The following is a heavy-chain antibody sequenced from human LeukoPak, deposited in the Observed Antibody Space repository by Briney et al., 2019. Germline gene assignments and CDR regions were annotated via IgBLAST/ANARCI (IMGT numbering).Heavy chain of an antibody. CDR1: GFTFSSYA. J-gene: IGHJ4*02. CDR2: ICGSGGST. Sequence: GGSLRLSCAASGFTFSSYAMRWVRQAPGKGLEWVSAICGSGGSTYYADSVKGRFTISRDNSKNTLYLQMNSLRAEDTAVYYCAKGGRARWDYFDYWGQGTLVTVSS. CDR3: AKGGRARWDYFDY. D-gene: IGHD1-26*01. V-gene: IGHV3-23*01.